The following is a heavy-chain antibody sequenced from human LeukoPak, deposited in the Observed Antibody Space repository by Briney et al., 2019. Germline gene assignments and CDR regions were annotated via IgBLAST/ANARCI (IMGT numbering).Heavy chain of an antibody. CDR1: GFTFSDYF. V-gene: IGHV3-11*01. CDR3: ARDPRYCSGGSCYYLTPDY. CDR2: ISSSGGTI. Sequence: GGSLRLSCAASGFTFSDYFMSWIRQAPGKGLEWVSYISSSGGTIYYADSVKGRFTISRDNAKNSLYLQMNSLRAEVTAVYYCARDPRYCSGGSCYYLTPDYWGQGTLVTVSS. J-gene: IGHJ4*02. D-gene: IGHD2-15*01.